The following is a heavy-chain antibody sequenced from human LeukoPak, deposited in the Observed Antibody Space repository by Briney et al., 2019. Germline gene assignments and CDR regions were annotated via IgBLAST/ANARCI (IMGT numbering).Heavy chain of an antibody. CDR2: ISYDGSKN. V-gene: IGHV3-30-3*01. CDR1: GXTFSGFA. Sequence: GGSLRLSCAVSGXTFSGFAMYWVRQAPGKGLEWVALISYDGSKNYYADSVKGRFTCSRDNSKNTLYLQMNSLRAEDTALYYCARAIGGYNYGYYLDYWGQGTLVTVSS. D-gene: IGHD3-3*01. CDR3: ARAIGGYNYGYYLDY. J-gene: IGHJ4*02.